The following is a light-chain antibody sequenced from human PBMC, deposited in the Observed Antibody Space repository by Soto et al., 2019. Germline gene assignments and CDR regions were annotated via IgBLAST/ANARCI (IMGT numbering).Light chain of an antibody. V-gene: IGLV2-14*01. CDR2: GVT. Sequence: QSVLTQPASVSGSPGQSITISCTGSGSDIGAYNYVSWYQQHPGKAPKLLIHGVTRRPSGVSSRFSASKSAYTASLTISGLQAEDEADYYCSSFRRSNTPCVFGTGTKVTVL. J-gene: IGLJ1*01. CDR1: GSDIGAYNY. CDR3: SSFRRSNTPCV.